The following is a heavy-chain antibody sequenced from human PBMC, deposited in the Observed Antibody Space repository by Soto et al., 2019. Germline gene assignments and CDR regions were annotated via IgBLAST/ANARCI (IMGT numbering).Heavy chain of an antibody. V-gene: IGHV3-21*01. J-gene: IGHJ4*02. CDR2: ISSSDKYI. Sequence: GSLRLSCVASGFTFSNFGLNWVRQAPGKGLEWVSSISSSDKYIYYADSVKGRFTISRDNAKNSLSLQMNSLRADDTAVYYCARVFCRGDCYSPLDYWGQGTTVTVSS. CDR3: ARVFCRGDCYSPLDY. CDR1: GFTFSNFG. D-gene: IGHD2-21*02.